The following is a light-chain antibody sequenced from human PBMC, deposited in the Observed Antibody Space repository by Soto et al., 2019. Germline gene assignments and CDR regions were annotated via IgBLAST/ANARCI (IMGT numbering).Light chain of an antibody. CDR3: QQRRKWPPIT. CDR2: DAS. Sequence: EIVLTQSPATLSLSPGERATLSCRASQSVSSYLAWYQQKPGQAPRLLIYDASNRATGIPARFSGSGSGTDFPLTISSLKPEDFAVYYCQQRRKWPPITFGQGTRLEIK. V-gene: IGKV3-11*01. J-gene: IGKJ5*01. CDR1: QSVSSY.